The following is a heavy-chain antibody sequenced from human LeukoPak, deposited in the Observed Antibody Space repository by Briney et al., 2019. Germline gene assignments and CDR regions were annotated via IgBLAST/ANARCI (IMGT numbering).Heavy chain of an antibody. CDR2: IYYSGST. CDR1: GGTLSRYY. V-gene: IGHV4-59*08. CDR3: AGDPFVEMATARPP. Sequence: SESLSLTCTVSGGTLSRYYWSWIRQPPGKGLDRIGYIYYSGSTNYNPSLKSRVTISVDTSKNQFSLKLSSVTAADTAVYYCAGDPFVEMATARPPWGQGTLVTVSS. J-gene: IGHJ5*02. D-gene: IGHD5-24*01.